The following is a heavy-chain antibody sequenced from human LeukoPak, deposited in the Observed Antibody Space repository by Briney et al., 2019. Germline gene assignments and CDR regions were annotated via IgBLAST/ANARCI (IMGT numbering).Heavy chain of an antibody. CDR3: ARVGYSSSWHNGPVDY. V-gene: IGHV3-48*04. J-gene: IGHJ4*02. D-gene: IGHD6-13*01. CDR2: ISSSSSTI. CDR1: GFTFSSYS. Sequence: GGSLRLSCAASGFTFSSYSMIWVRQAPGKGLEWVSYISSSSSTIYYADSVKGRFTISRDNAKNSLYLQMNSLRAEDTAVYYCARVGYSSSWHNGPVDYWGQGTLVTVSS.